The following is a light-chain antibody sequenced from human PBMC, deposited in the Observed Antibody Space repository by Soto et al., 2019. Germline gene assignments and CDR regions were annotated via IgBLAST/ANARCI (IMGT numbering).Light chain of an antibody. CDR3: QQYKSYSEVT. CDR1: QNINNW. J-gene: IGKJ4*01. CDR2: KTS. Sequence: DIQMTQSPSTLSASVGDRVTITCRASQNINNWLAWYQQKPGKAPKLLIYKTSSLERGVPSRFSGSGSGTEFTLTITSLQPDDFATYYCQQYKSYSEVTFGGGTKVEIK. V-gene: IGKV1-5*03.